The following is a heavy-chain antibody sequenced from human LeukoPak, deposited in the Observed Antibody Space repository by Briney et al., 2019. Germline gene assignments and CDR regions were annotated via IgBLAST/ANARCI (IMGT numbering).Heavy chain of an antibody. CDR1: GYYFPAYW. V-gene: IGHV5-51*01. D-gene: IGHD1-14*01. J-gene: IGHJ4*02. CDR2: IYPGDSDI. Sequence: RGGSLKISCKGSGYYFPAYWIGWVRQMPGKGLEWMGIIYPGDSDIRYSPSFQGQVTISADKSINTAFLQWGSLKASDTAIYFCARSRWGTSLDSWGQGALVTVSS. CDR3: ARSRWGTSLDS.